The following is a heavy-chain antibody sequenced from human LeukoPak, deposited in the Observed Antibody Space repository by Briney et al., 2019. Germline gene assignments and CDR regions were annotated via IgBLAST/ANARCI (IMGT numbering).Heavy chain of an antibody. V-gene: IGHV4-61*02. CDR2: IYTSGTT. Sequence: PSQTLSLTCTVSGGSISSSNYYWSWIRQPAGKGLEWIGRIYTSGTTNYNPSLKSRVTISIDTSKNQFSLKLSSVTAADTAVYYCARGLWFGDENPPYFDYWGQGTLVTVSS. D-gene: IGHD3-10*01. J-gene: IGHJ4*02. CDR3: ARGLWFGDENPPYFDY. CDR1: GGSISSSNYY.